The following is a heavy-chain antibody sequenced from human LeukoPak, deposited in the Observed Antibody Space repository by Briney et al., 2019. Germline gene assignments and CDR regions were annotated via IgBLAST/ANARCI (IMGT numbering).Heavy chain of an antibody. CDR2: SIPIFGTA. CDR1: GGTFSSYA. D-gene: IGHD3-22*01. V-gene: IGHV1-69*13. CDR3: ARTKGTPVIRGENAFDI. Sequence: SVKVSCKASGGTFSSYAISWVRQAPGQRLEWMGGSIPIFGTANYAQKFQGRVTITADESTSTAYMELSSLRSEDTAVYYCARTKGTPVIRGENAFDIWGQGTMVTVSS. J-gene: IGHJ3*02.